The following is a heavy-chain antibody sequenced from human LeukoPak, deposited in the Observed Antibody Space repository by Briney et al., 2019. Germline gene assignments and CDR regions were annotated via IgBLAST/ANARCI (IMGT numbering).Heavy chain of an antibody. CDR1: GYTFTGYY. D-gene: IGHD2-2*01. Sequence: GASVKVSCKASGYTFTGYYMHWVRQAPGQGLEWMGRIIPIPGIANYAQKFQGRVTITADKSTSTAYMELSSLRSEDTAVYYCAREAGGYCSSTSCLLGYWGQGTLVTVSS. J-gene: IGHJ4*02. CDR2: IIPIPGIA. CDR3: AREAGGYCSSTSCLLGY. V-gene: IGHV1-69*04.